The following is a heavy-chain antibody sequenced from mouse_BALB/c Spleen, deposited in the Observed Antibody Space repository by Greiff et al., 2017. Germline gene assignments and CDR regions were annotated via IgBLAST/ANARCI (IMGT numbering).Heavy chain of an antibody. CDR3: ARDLITTVVAEAMDY. D-gene: IGHD1-1*01. CDR1: GFSLTSYG. J-gene: IGHJ4*01. Sequence: VQLVESGPGLVAPSQSLSITCTVSGFSLTSYGVHWVRQPPGKGLEWLGVIWDGGSTNYNSALMSRLSISKDNSKSQVFLKMNSLQTDDTAMYYCARDLITTVVAEAMDYWGQGTSVTVSS. V-gene: IGHV2-9*02. CDR2: IWDGGST.